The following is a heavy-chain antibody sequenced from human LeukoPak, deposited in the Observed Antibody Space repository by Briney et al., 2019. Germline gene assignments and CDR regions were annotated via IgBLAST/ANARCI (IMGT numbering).Heavy chain of an antibody. Sequence: PGRSLRLSCAASGFNFSSYGMHWVRQAPGKGLEWVTSIWFDGSNIHYADSVKGRFTISRDNAKNSLYLQMNSLRAEDTAVYYCARVVVVPAASYYYYYGMDVWGQGTTVTVSS. J-gene: IGHJ6*02. D-gene: IGHD2-2*01. CDR2: IWFDGSNI. CDR1: GFNFSSYG. CDR3: ARVVVVPAASYYYYYGMDV. V-gene: IGHV3-33*01.